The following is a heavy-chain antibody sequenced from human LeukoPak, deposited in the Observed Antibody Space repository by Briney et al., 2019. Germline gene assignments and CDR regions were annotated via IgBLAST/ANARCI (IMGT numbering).Heavy chain of an antibody. J-gene: IGHJ4*02. D-gene: IGHD5-18*01. CDR1: GFTFSSYG. Sequence: KTGGSLRLSCAASGFTFSSYGMHWVRQAPGKGLEWIGSLYYSGSTYYNPSLKSRVTISVDTSKNQFSLKLSSVTAADTAVYYCARADGYSYGRFDYWGPGTLVTVSS. CDR3: ARADGYSYGRFDY. V-gene: IGHV4-39*07. CDR2: LYYSGST.